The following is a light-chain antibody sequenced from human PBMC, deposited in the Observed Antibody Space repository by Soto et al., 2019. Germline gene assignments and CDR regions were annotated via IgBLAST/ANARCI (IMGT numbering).Light chain of an antibody. CDR3: AAWDDSLSGPV. CDR2: RSN. CDR1: SSNIGSNY. J-gene: IGLJ2*01. Sequence: QSVLTQPPSASGTPGQRVTISCSGSSSNIGSNYVYWYQQFPRTAPKLLIYRSNQRPSGVPDRFSGSKSGTSASLAISGLRSEDEADYYCAAWDDSLSGPVFGGGTKLTVL. V-gene: IGLV1-47*01.